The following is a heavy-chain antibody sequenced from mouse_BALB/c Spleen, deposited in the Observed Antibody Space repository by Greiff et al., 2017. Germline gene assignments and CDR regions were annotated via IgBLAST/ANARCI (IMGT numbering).Heavy chain of an antibody. Sequence: EVKLMESGGGLVKPGGSLKLSCAASGFTFSDYYMYWVRQTPEKRLEWVATISDGGSYTYYPDSVKGRFTISRDNAKNNLYLQMSSLKSEDTAMYYCARDGYWAYWGQGTLVTVSA. D-gene: IGHD2-3*01. CDR2: ISDGGSYT. V-gene: IGHV5-4*02. CDR1: GFTFSDYY. J-gene: IGHJ3*01. CDR3: ARDGYWAY.